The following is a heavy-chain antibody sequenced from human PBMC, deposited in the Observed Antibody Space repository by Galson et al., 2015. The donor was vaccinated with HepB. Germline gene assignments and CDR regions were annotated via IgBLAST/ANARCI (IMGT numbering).Heavy chain of an antibody. CDR1: GFTFDDYA. V-gene: IGHV3-9*01. CDR3: AKDAEYSSSSPAPFTYGMDV. CDR2: ISWNSGSI. Sequence: SLRLSCAASGFTFDDYARHWVRQAPGKGLEWVSGISWNSGSIGYADSVKGRFTISRDNAKNSPYLQMNSLRAEDTALYYCAKDAEYSSSSPAPFTYGMDVWGQGTTVTVSS. D-gene: IGHD6-6*01. J-gene: IGHJ6*02.